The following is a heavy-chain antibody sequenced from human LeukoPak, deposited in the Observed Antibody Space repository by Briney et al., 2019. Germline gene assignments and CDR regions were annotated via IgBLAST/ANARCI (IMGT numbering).Heavy chain of an antibody. D-gene: IGHD4-17*01. CDR2: VYYSGSI. J-gene: IGHJ4*02. Sequence: SETLSLTCTVSGGSISSFYCSWIRQPPGKGLEWIGYVYYSGSINYNPSLKSRVTISVDTSKNQFSLRLSSVTAADTAVYYCARVLWGATVRFDYWGQGTLVTASS. V-gene: IGHV4-59*01. CDR1: GGSISSFY. CDR3: ARVLWGATVRFDY.